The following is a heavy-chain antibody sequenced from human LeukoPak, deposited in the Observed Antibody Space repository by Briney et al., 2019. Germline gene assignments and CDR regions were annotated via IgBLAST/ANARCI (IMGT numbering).Heavy chain of an antibody. D-gene: IGHD3-22*01. J-gene: IGHJ4*02. CDR1: GGSISSYY. V-gene: IGHV3-53*01. CDR2: IYSGGST. CDR3: ARQYYYDSSGYYIDY. Sequence: ETLSLTCTVSGGSISSYYWSWVRQAPGKGLEWVSVIYSGGSTYYADSVKGRFTISRDNSKNTLYLQMNSLRAEDTAVYYCARQYYYDSSGYYIDYWGQGTLVTVSS.